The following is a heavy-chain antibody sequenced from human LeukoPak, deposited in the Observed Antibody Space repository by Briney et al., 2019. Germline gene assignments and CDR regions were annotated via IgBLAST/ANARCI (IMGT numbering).Heavy chain of an antibody. CDR1: GGSISSSSYY. CDR2: IYYSGST. V-gene: IGHV4-39*01. Sequence: SETLSLTCTVSGGSISSSSYYWGWIRQPPGKGLEWIGSIYYSGSTYYNPSLKSRVTISVDTSKNQFSLKLSSVTAADTAVYYCARVNNDFAFDPWGQGTLVTVSS. CDR3: ARVNNDFAFDP. J-gene: IGHJ5*02. D-gene: IGHD3-3*01.